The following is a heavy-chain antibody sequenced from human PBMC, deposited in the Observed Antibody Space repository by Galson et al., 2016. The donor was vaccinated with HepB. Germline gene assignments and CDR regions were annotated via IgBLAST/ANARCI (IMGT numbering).Heavy chain of an antibody. V-gene: IGHV3-23*01. CDR3: ATRLRAPAN. D-gene: IGHD1-26*01. Sequence: SLRLSCAASGFTFSTYAMSWVRQAPGKGLEWVSGISGSSEAIYYADSVKSRFTISRVNSKNALYLQMNSLRAEDTAVYYCATRLRAPANWGQGAQVTVSS. CDR1: GFTFSTYA. CDR2: ISGSSEAI. J-gene: IGHJ4*02.